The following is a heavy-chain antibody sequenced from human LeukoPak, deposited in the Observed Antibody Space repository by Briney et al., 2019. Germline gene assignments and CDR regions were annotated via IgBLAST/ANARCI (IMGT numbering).Heavy chain of an antibody. J-gene: IGHJ4*02. CDR1: GFTFSSYG. D-gene: IGHD3-22*01. V-gene: IGHV3-30*02. Sequence: PGGSLRLSCAASGFTFSSYGMHWVRQAPGKGLEWVAFIRYDGSNKYYADSVEGRFTISRDNSKNTLYLQMNSLRAEDTAVYYCARAGTDSSGYYFDYWGQGTLVTVSS. CDR2: IRYDGSNK. CDR3: ARAGTDSSGYYFDY.